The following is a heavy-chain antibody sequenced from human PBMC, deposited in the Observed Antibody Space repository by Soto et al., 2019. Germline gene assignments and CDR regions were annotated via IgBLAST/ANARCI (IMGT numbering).Heavy chain of an antibody. Sequence: SETLSLTCTVSGGSISSYYWSWIRQPPGKGLEWIGYIYYSGSTNYNPSLKSRVTISVDTSKNQFSLKLSSVTAADTAVYYCARAMYTRGSRYMHVCGQGTTVTVS. CDR1: GGSISSYY. D-gene: IGHD6-19*01. CDR3: ARAMYTRGSRYMHV. V-gene: IGHV4-59*01. CDR2: IYYSGST. J-gene: IGHJ6*02.